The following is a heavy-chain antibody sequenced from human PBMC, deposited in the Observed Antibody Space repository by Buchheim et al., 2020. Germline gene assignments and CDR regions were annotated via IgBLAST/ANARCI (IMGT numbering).Heavy chain of an antibody. CDR1: GFTFSNSA. Sequence: EAQLLESGGGLVQPGGSLRLSCAVSGFTFSNSAMTWVRQAPGKGLEWVSAISRSGDTTYYADSVMGRLTISRDTSKKTLYLQMNSLRVDDTAVYYCAKEEVPNDYWGLGTL. CDR3: AKEEVPNDY. J-gene: IGHJ4*02. V-gene: IGHV3-23*01. CDR2: ISRSGDTT.